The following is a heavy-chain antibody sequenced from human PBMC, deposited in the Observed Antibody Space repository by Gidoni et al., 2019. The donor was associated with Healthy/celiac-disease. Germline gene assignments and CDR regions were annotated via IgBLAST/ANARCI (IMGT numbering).Heavy chain of an antibody. CDR3: ARSGFMITFGGVIVRYYFDY. J-gene: IGHJ4*02. D-gene: IGHD3-16*02. V-gene: IGHV4-59*01. CDR2: IYYSGST. Sequence: VQLQESGPGLVKPSETLSLTCTVSGGSISSYYWSWLRQPPGQGLEWIGYIYYSGSTNYNPSLKSRVTISVDTSKNQFSLKLSSVTAADTAVYYCARSGFMITFGGVIVRYYFDYWGQGTLVTVSS. CDR1: GGSISSYY.